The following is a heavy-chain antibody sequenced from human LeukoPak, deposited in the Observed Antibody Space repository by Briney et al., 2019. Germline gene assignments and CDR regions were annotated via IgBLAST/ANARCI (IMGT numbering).Heavy chain of an antibody. CDR3: ARVGHYYVSSGYPDAFDI. V-gene: IGHV1-58*02. CDR1: GFTFTSSA. D-gene: IGHD3-22*01. Sequence: SVKVSCKASGFTFTSSAMQWVRQARGQRLEWIGWIVVGSGNTNYAQKFQERVTITRDMSTSTAYMELSSLRSDDTAVYYCARVGHYYVSSGYPDAFDIWGQGTMSPSLQ. CDR2: IVVGSGNT. J-gene: IGHJ3*02.